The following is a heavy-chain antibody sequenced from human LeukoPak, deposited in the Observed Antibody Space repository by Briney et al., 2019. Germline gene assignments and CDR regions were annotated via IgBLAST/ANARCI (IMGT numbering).Heavy chain of an antibody. CDR3: ATPEYSSSWSSFDY. D-gene: IGHD6-13*01. Sequence: GASVKVSCKASGYTFTSYGISWVRQAPGQGLEWMGWISAYNGNTNYAQKLQGRVTMTTDTSTSTAYMELRSLRSDDTAVYYCATPEYSSSWSSFDYWGQGTLVTVSS. V-gene: IGHV1-18*01. J-gene: IGHJ4*02. CDR1: GYTFTSYG. CDR2: ISAYNGNT.